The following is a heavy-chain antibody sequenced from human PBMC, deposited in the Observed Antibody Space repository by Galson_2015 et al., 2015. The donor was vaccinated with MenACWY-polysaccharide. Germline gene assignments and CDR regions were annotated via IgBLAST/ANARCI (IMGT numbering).Heavy chain of an antibody. Sequence: SVKVSCKAFGYTFTSYAIHWVRQAPGQRPEWMGWINAGNGNTKYSQNFQGRVTITRDTSASTAYMELSSLRSEDTAVYYCAKAGPSSGGTYFDYWGQGSLVTVSS. CDR2: INAGNGNT. CDR1: GYTFTSYA. CDR3: AKAGPSSGGTYFDY. V-gene: IGHV1-3*01. D-gene: IGHD6-6*01. J-gene: IGHJ4*02.